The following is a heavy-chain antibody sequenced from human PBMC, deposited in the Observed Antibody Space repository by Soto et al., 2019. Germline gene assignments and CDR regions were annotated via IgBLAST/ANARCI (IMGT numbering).Heavy chain of an antibody. CDR3: ASGNDFWSGYYRRWFDP. Sequence: ASVKVSCKASGYTSTSYAMHWVRQAPGQRLEWMGWINAGNGNTKYSQKFQGRVTITRDTSASTAYMELSSLRSEDTAVYYCASGNDFWSGYYRRWFDPWGQGTLVTVSS. V-gene: IGHV1-3*01. J-gene: IGHJ5*02. D-gene: IGHD3-3*01. CDR1: GYTSTSYA. CDR2: INAGNGNT.